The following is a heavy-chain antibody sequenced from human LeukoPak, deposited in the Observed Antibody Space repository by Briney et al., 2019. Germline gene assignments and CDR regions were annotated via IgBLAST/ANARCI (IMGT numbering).Heavy chain of an antibody. CDR1: GFTFSSYG. CDR3: ARDQGYCSGGSCYYYYGMDV. V-gene: IGHV3-30*03. Sequence: PGGSLRLSCAASGFTFSSYGMHWVRQAPGKGLEWVAVISYDGSNKYYADSVKGRFTISRDNSKNTLYVQMNSLRAEDTAVYYCARDQGYCSGGSCYYYYGMDVWGQGTTVTVSS. J-gene: IGHJ6*02. D-gene: IGHD2-15*01. CDR2: ISYDGSNK.